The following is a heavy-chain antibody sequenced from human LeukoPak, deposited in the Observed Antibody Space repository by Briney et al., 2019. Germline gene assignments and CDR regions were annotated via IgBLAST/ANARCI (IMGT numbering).Heavy chain of an antibody. CDR1: GFTFSSYD. D-gene: IGHD3-10*01. CDR2: IGPAGDT. Sequence: QTGGSLRLSCAASGFTFSSYDMHWVRQITGKGLEWVSAIGPAGDTYYSGSVKGRFTISRDNAKSSLFLQMNSLRAEDTAVYYCARGPTPSFYYGSGSYYSFDFWGQGTLVTVSS. V-gene: IGHV3-13*01. CDR3: ARGPTPSFYYGSGSYYSFDF. J-gene: IGHJ4*02.